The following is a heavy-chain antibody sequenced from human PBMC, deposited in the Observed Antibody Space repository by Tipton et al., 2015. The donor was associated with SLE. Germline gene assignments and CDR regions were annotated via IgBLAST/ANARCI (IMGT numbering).Heavy chain of an antibody. CDR3: AKEGIYDVVGLGSGMDV. D-gene: IGHD2-15*01. CDR2: IWYDGSNK. V-gene: IGHV3-30*18. Sequence: SLRLSCAASGFTFSNYGMHWVRQAPGKGLEWVAVIWYDGSNKYYPDSVKGRFTISRDNSKNTLYLQMNSLRAEDTALYYCAKEGIYDVVGLGSGMDVWGQGTTVTVSS. CDR1: GFTFSNYG. J-gene: IGHJ6*02.